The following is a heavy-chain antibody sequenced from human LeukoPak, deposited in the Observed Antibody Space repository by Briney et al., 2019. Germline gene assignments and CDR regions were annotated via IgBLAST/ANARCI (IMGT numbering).Heavy chain of an antibody. J-gene: IGHJ4*02. D-gene: IGHD3-16*02. V-gene: IGHV3-23*01. CDR3: AKRTITFGGVIGSFDY. CDR1: GFTFSSYA. CDR2: ISGSGGST. Sequence: GGSLRLSCAASGFTFSSYAMSWVRQAPGKGLEWVSAISGSGGSTYYADSVKGRFTISRDNSKNTLYLQMNSLRAEDTAVYYRAKRTITFGGVIGSFDYWGQGTLVTVSS.